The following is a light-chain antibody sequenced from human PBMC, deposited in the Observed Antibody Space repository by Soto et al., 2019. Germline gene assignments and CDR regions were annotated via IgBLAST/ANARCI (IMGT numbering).Light chain of an antibody. J-gene: IGLJ2*01. CDR3: SSFEASNNLR. Sequence: QSALTQPPSASGSPGQAVTISCTGTSSDVGGYNYVSWYQQHPGKAPKLMIYEVSKRPSGVPDRFSGSKSGNTASLTVSGLQGEDEADYYCSSFEASNNLRFGGGTKVTVL. CDR2: EVS. V-gene: IGLV2-8*01. CDR1: SSDVGGYNY.